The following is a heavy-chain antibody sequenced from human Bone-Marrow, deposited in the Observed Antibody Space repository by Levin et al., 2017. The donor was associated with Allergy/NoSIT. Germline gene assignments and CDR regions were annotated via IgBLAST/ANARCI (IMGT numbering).Heavy chain of an antibody. CDR3: AREYSPFDSRAFDY. CDR1: AFTSNGFTFTDYW. J-gene: IGHJ4*02. CDR2: IKHDGSEK. V-gene: IGHV3-7*01. Sequence: PAGGSLRLSCAASAFTSNGFTFTDYWMTWVRQAPGKGLEWVANIKHDGSEKYYMDSVKGRFTISRDNTKNSVFLQMNSLRVEDTAVYYCAREYSPFDSRAFDYWGQGTQVTVSS. D-gene: IGHD6-13*01.